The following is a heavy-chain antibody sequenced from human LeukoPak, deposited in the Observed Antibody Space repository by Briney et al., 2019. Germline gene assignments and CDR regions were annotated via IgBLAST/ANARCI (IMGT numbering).Heavy chain of an antibody. Sequence: SETLSLTCTVSGGSISSYYWSWIRQPPGKGLEWIGYIYYSGTTIYNPSLKSRVTISVDTSKNQFSLKLSSVTAADTAVYYCASTDTSISSWFDPWGQGTLVTVSS. J-gene: IGHJ5*02. CDR1: GGSISSYY. D-gene: IGHD5-18*01. CDR2: IYYSGTT. CDR3: ASTDTSISSWFDP. V-gene: IGHV4-59*01.